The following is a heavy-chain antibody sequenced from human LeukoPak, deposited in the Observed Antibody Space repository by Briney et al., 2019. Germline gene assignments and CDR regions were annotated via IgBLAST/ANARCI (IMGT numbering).Heavy chain of an antibody. D-gene: IGHD2-2*02. Sequence: PGGSLRLSCAASGFTFSSYWMSWVRQAPGKGLEWVANIKQDGSEEYYVDSVKGRFTISRDNAKNSLYLQMNSLRAEDTAVYYCARDQYCSSTSCYSPTPFDPWGQGTLVTVSS. V-gene: IGHV3-7*01. CDR1: GFTFSSYW. J-gene: IGHJ5*02. CDR3: ARDQYCSSTSCYSPTPFDP. CDR2: IKQDGSEE.